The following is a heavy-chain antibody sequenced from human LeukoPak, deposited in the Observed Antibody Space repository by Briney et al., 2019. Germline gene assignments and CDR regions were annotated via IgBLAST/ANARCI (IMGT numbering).Heavy chain of an antibody. CDR1: GFTFRSDD. Sequence: PGGSLRLSCEALGFTFRSDDMNWVRQAPGKGLEWVLGISGRGGITHYADSVKGRFTTPRENSKKTLYLQMNSLRAEDTAVYYCAKDLSSGWYNCFDYWGQGTLVTVSS. D-gene: IGHD6-19*01. V-gene: IGHV3-23*01. J-gene: IGHJ4*02. CDR2: ISGRGGIT. CDR3: AKDLSSGWYNCFDY.